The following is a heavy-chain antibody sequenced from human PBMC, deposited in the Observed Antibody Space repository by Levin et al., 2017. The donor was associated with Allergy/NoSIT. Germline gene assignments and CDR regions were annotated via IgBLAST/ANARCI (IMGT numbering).Heavy chain of an antibody. Sequence: GGSLRLSCAASGFTFSSYWMHWVRQAPGKGLVWVSRINSDGSSTSYADSVKGRFTISRDNAKNTLYLQMNSLRAEDTAVYYCASSGGRGGWFDPWGQGTLVTVSS. J-gene: IGHJ5*02. CDR2: INSDGSST. D-gene: IGHD3-10*01. CDR3: ASSGGRGGWFDP. V-gene: IGHV3-74*01. CDR1: GFTFSSYW.